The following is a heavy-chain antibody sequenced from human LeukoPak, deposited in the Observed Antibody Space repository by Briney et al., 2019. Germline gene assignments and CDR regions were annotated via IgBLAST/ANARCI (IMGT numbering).Heavy chain of an antibody. Sequence: ASVKASCKASGYTFTSYAIHWVRQAPGQSPEWMGWINVGNGNTKYSQKFQGRVTITRDTSASTAYMELSSLRSEDTAVYYCARLTVTPYYFDYWGQGTLVTVSS. J-gene: IGHJ4*02. CDR3: ARLTVTPYYFDY. D-gene: IGHD4-17*01. CDR1: GYTFTSYA. V-gene: IGHV1-3*01. CDR2: INVGNGNT.